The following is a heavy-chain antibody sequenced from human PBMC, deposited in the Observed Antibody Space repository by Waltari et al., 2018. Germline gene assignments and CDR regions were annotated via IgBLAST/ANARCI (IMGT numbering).Heavy chain of an antibody. CDR3: VRGSYYDNSGYLDF. J-gene: IGHJ4*02. D-gene: IGHD6-25*01. V-gene: IGHV3-30*15. CDR2: IGYNGDMK. Sequence: VQLVESGGGVVQPGKSLRLSCTASGFIFRNHGVHWVRQAPGKGLEGVAMIGYNGDMKLFGDSVKGRFSVSRDNAKDTAYLQMGSLRPDDTALYFCVRGSYYDNSGYLDFWGQGTQVAV. CDR1: GFIFRNHG.